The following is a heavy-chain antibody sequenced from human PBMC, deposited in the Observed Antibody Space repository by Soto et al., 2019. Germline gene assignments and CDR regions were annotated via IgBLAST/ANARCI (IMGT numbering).Heavy chain of an antibody. Sequence: QVQLVQSGAEVKKPGSSVKVSCKASGGTFSSYTISWVRQAPGQGLEWMGRIIPILGIANYAQKFQGRVTITADKSTSTAYMVLSCRRSEDTAVYYCARDWDYYDSTGYYYYWGQGTLVTVSS. CDR1: GGTFSSYT. CDR2: IIPILGIA. J-gene: IGHJ4*02. V-gene: IGHV1-69*08. D-gene: IGHD3-22*01. CDR3: ARDWDYYDSTGYYYY.